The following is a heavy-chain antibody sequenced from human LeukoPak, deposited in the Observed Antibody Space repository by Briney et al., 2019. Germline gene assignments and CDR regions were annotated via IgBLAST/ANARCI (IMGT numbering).Heavy chain of an antibody. CDR3: AREEIVRGVLNYYYGMDV. CDR2: ISAYNGNT. Sequence: GASVKVSCKASGYTFTSYGISWVRQAPGQGLEWMGWISAYNGNTNYAQKLQGRVTMTTDTSTSTAYMELRSLRSDDTAVYYCAREEIVRGVLNYYYGMDVWGQGTTVTVSS. CDR1: GYTFTSYG. D-gene: IGHD3-10*01. V-gene: IGHV1-18*01. J-gene: IGHJ6*02.